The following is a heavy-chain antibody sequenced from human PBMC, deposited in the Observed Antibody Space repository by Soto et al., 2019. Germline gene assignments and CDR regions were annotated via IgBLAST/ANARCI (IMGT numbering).Heavy chain of an antibody. V-gene: IGHV1-69*13. CDR2: IIPIFGTA. J-gene: IGHJ4*02. CDR3: ARSRGYSYGSDFDY. D-gene: IGHD5-18*01. Sequence: SVKVSCKASGGTFSSYAISWVRQAPGQGLEWMGGIIPIFGTANYAQKFQGRVTITADESTSTAYMELSSLRSEDTAVYYCARSRGYSYGSDFDYWGQGALVTVSS. CDR1: GGTFSSYA.